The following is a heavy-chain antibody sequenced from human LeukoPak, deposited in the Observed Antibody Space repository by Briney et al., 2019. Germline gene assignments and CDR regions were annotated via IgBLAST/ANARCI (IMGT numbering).Heavy chain of an antibody. J-gene: IGHJ4*02. CDR1: GFTFSSYA. CDR3: ARERFRRQVVVVPAAPLGY. CDR2: ISYDGSNK. Sequence: GGSLRLSCAASGFTFSSYAMHWVRQAPGKGLEWVAVISYDGSNKYYADSVKGRFTISRDNSKNTLYLQMNSLRAEDTAVYYCARERFRRQVVVVPAAPLGYWGEGTLVTVSS. V-gene: IGHV3-30*04. D-gene: IGHD2-2*01.